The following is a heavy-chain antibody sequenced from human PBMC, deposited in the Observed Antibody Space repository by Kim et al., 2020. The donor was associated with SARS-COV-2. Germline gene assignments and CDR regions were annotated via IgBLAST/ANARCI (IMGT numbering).Heavy chain of an antibody. Sequence: SETLSLTCTVSGYSISSGYYWGWIRQPPGKGLEWIGSIYHSGSTYYNPSLKSRVTISVDTSKNQFSLKLSSVTAADTAVYYCAREEVNYDILSGYYRKYYFDYWGQGTLVTVSS. J-gene: IGHJ4*02. V-gene: IGHV4-38-2*02. CDR3: AREEVNYDILSGYYRKYYFDY. CDR1: GYSISSGYY. CDR2: IYHSGST. D-gene: IGHD3-9*01.